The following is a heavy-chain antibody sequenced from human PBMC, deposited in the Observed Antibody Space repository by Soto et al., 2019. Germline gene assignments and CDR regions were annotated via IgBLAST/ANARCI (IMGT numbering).Heavy chain of an antibody. Sequence: PGESLKISCQGSGYIFTSYWISWVRQMPGKGLEWMGRIDPSDSYTNYSPSFQGHVTISADKSISTAYLQWSSLKASDTAMYYCARQGYDILTGYSDFDYWGQGTLVTVSS. CDR2: IDPSDSYT. V-gene: IGHV5-10-1*01. J-gene: IGHJ4*02. CDR1: GYIFTSYW. D-gene: IGHD3-9*01. CDR3: ARQGYDILTGYSDFDY.